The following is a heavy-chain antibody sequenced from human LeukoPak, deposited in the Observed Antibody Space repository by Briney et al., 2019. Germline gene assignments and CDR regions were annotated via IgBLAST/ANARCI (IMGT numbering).Heavy chain of an antibody. D-gene: IGHD3-16*02. J-gene: IGHJ5*02. V-gene: IGHV1-69*06. CDR3: ARLIEYYDYVWGSYPT. CDR1: GGTFSSYA. CDR2: IIPIFGTA. Sequence: SVKVSCKASGGTFSSYAISWVRQAPGQGLEWMGGIIPIFGTANYAQKFQGRVTITADKSTSTAYMELSSLRSEDTAVYYCARLIEYYDYVWGSYPTWGQGTLVTVSS.